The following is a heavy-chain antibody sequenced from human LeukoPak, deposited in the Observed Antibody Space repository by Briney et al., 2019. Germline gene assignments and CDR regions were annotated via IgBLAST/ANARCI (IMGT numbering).Heavy chain of an antibody. CDR3: ARVETTMIRY. D-gene: IGHD3-16*01. CDR2: IYYSGNT. J-gene: IGHJ4*02. Sequence: ASQTLSLTCTVSGYSISSGVYYWTWIRQDPGKGLEWIGYIYYSGNTFYNPALKSRATISVDTSKNQFSLTLSSVTAADTAVYYCARVETTMIRYWGQGTLVAVSS. CDR1: GYSISSGVYY. V-gene: IGHV4-31*03.